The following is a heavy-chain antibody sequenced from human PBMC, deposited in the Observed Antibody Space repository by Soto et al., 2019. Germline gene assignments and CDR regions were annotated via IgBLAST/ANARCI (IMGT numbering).Heavy chain of an antibody. Sequence: QITLNASGPTVVRPTETLTLTCRFSGFSLTTSGVGVGWIRQSPGKAPEWLALIYWDADKRYSASLKRRLTITKDTSMNQVGLTVSDLDPTDTATYYCAHRVLRTVFGLVTTTAIYFDFWGQGTPVAVSS. CDR3: AHRVLRTVFGLVTTTAIYFDF. CDR2: IYWDADK. V-gene: IGHV2-5*02. CDR1: GFSLTTSGVG. D-gene: IGHD3-3*01. J-gene: IGHJ4*02.